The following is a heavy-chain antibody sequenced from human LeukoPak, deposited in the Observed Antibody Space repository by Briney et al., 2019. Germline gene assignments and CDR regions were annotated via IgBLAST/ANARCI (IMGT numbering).Heavy chain of an antibody. J-gene: IGHJ3*02. Sequence: PSQTLSLTCTVSGGSISSGGYYWSWIRQHPGKGLEWIGYIYYSGNTYYNPSLKSRVTISVDTSKNQFSLKLSSVTAADTAVYYCARKPPWYGAFDIWGQGTMVTVSS. CDR1: GGSISSGGYY. CDR3: ARKPPWYGAFDI. CDR2: IYYSGNT. V-gene: IGHV4-31*03. D-gene: IGHD6-13*01.